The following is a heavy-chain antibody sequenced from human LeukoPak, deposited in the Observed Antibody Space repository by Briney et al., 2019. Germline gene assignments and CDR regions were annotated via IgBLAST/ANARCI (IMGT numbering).Heavy chain of an antibody. CDR1: GFTFSSYA. Sequence: GGSLRLSCAASGFTFSSYAMSWVRQVPGKGLEWVSVISGSGDNTYYADSVKGRFTISRDNSENTLYLQMNSLRAEDTAVYYCARVVRDYYYYGMDVWGQGTTVTVSS. V-gene: IGHV3-23*01. CDR3: ARVVRDYYYYGMDV. D-gene: IGHD1-26*01. CDR2: ISGSGDNT. J-gene: IGHJ6*02.